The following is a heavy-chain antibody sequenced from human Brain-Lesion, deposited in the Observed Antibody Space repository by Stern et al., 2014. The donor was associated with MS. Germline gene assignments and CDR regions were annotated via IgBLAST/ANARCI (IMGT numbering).Heavy chain of an antibody. CDR2: IYYSGFT. D-gene: IGHD1-26*01. V-gene: IGHV4-39*01. CDR3: ARHDSVPRPSQLYSARDRGPGYFDY. J-gene: IGHJ4*02. CDR1: GGSISSSTYY. Sequence: VQLVESGPGLVKPSETLSLTCTVSGGSISSSTYYWAWIRQPPGKGLEWIGNIYYSGFTYYNPSLKSRVTISVDMSKTQSSLKLSSVTAADTAIYYCARHDSVPRPSQLYSARDRGPGYFDYWGQGTLVTVSS.